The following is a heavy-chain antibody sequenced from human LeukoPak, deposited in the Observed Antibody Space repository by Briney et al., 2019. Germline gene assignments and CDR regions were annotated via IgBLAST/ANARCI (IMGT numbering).Heavy chain of an antibody. CDR2: ISGSGGST. D-gene: IGHD5-18*01. CDR1: GFTFSSYA. J-gene: IGHJ4*02. V-gene: IGHV3-23*01. Sequence: GGSLRLSCAASGFTFSSYAMSWVRQAPGKGLEWVSAISGSGGSTYYADSVKGRFTISRDNSKNTLYLQMNSLRAEDTAVYYCAKDHEGGEYSYGDYWGQGTLVTVSS. CDR3: AKDHEGGEYSYGDY.